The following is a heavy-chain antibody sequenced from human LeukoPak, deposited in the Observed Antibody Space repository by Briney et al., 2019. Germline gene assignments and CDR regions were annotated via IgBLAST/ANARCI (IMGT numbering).Heavy chain of an antibody. D-gene: IGHD3-10*01. CDR1: GFTFSDYY. CDR2: ISSSGHFI. Sequence: GGSLRLSCAASGFTFSDYYMSWIRQAPGKGLEWVSYISSSGHFIQYADSVKGRFTISRDNAKNSLYLQMNSLRAEDMALYYRTKDILVRGRTPGPFDYWGQGTLVTVSS. V-gene: IGHV3-11*01. J-gene: IGHJ4*02. CDR3: TKDILVRGRTPGPFDY.